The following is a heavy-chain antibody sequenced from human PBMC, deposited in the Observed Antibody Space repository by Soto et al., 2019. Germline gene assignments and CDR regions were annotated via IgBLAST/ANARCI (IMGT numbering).Heavy chain of an antibody. CDR1: GGSFSGYY. CDR3: ARASLDIVVVVAARADAFDI. D-gene: IGHD2-15*01. J-gene: IGHJ3*02. V-gene: IGHV4-34*01. CDR2: INHSGST. Sequence: SETLSLTCAVYGGSFSGYYWSWIRQPPGKGLEWIGEINHSGSTNYNPSLKSRVTISVDTSKNQFSLKLSSVTAADTAVYYCARASLDIVVVVAARADAFDIWGQGTMVTVSS.